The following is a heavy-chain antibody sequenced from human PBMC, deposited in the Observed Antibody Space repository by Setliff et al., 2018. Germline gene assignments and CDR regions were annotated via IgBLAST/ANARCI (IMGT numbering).Heavy chain of an antibody. Sequence: PSETLSLTCAVYGGSFSTYYWIWIRQPPGKGLEWIGEINHSGSTYYNPSLKSRVTMSVDTSENRFSLNLTSVTAADTAVYYCARDADNWGQGTLVTVSS. CDR1: GGSFSTYY. V-gene: IGHV4-34*10. CDR3: ARDADN. CDR2: INHSGST. J-gene: IGHJ4*02.